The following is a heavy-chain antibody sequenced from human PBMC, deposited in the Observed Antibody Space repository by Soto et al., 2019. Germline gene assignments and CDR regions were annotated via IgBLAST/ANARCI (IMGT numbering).Heavy chain of an antibody. CDR3: ARRGYDFWSGLDV. CDR2: IDPTDSFT. CDR1: GYNFTSYW. Sequence: GESMKISCKGSGYNFTSYWIIWVRQMPGKGMDWMGNIDPTDSFTNYSPSFQGHVTISTDKSMSTAYLQWGTLKASDTAMYYCARRGYDFWSGLDVGGQGTTVTVSS. V-gene: IGHV5-10-1*01. D-gene: IGHD3-3*01. J-gene: IGHJ6*02.